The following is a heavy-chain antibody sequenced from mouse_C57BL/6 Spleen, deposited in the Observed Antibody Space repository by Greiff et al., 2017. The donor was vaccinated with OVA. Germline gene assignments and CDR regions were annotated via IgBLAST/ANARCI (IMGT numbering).Heavy chain of an antibody. CDR3: ARQGGTGPNWYFDV. J-gene: IGHJ1*03. CDR2: ISNLAYSI. CDR1: GFTFSDYG. Sequence: EVKLMESGGGLVQPGGSLKLSCAASGFTFSDYGMAWVRQAPRKGPEWVAFISNLAYSIYYADTVTGRFTISRENAKNTLYLEMSSLRSEDTAMYYCARQGGTGPNWYFDVWGTGTTVTVSS. D-gene: IGHD4-1*01. V-gene: IGHV5-15*01.